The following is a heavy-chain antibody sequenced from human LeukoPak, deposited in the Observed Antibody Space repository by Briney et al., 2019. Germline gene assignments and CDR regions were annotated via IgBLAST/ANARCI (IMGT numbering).Heavy chain of an antibody. CDR1: GFTFDDYA. CDR3: AKDSDGVMKPKTYYFDY. CDR2: ISGSGGST. J-gene: IGHJ4*02. Sequence: GGSLRLSCAASGFTFDDYAMHWVRQAPGKGLEWVSAISGSGGSTYYADSVKGRFTISRDNSKNTLYLQMNSLRAEDTAVYYCAKDSDGVMKPKTYYFDYWGQGTLVTVSS. V-gene: IGHV3-23*01. D-gene: IGHD3-16*01.